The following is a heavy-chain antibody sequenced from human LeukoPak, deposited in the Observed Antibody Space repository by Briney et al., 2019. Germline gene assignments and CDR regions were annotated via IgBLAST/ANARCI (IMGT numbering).Heavy chain of an antibody. V-gene: IGHV1-2*04. CDR1: GYTFTGYY. J-gene: IGHJ5*02. Sequence: ASVKVSCKASGYTFTGYYMHWVRQAPGQGLEWMGWINPNSGGTNYAQKFQGWVTMTRDTSISTAYMELSRLRSDDTAVHYCARDRLTMVRGVNNWFDPWGQGTLSPSPQ. CDR2: INPNSGGT. D-gene: IGHD3-10*01. CDR3: ARDRLTMVRGVNNWFDP.